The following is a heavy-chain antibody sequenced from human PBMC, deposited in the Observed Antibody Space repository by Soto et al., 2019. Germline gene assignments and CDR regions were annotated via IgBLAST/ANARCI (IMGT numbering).Heavy chain of an antibody. J-gene: IGHJ4*02. CDR3: ARGWGRIFDY. V-gene: IGHV4-34*01. CDR1: GGSFSGYY. Sequence: QVQLQQWGAGLLKPSETLSLTCAVYGGSFSGYYWSGIRQPPGKGLECIGEIIQSGSTNYNPSLKSRVTISVDTSKNQVSLKLSSVTAADTAVYYCARGWGRIFDYWGQGTLVTVSS. D-gene: IGHD7-27*01. CDR2: IIQSGST.